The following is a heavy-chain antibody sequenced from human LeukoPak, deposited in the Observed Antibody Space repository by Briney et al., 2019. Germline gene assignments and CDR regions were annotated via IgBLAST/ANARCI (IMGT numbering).Heavy chain of an antibody. CDR2: IYSGGST. CDR1: GFTVSSNY. V-gene: IGHV3-66*01. D-gene: IGHD6-13*01. CDR3: ARDRRHSSSWYFWFDP. Sequence: GGSLRLSCAASGFTVSSNYMSWVRQAPGKGLEWVSVIYSGGSTYYADSVKGRFTISRDNSKNTLYLQMNSLRAEDTAVYYCARDRRHSSSWYFWFDPWGQGTLVTVSS. J-gene: IGHJ5*02.